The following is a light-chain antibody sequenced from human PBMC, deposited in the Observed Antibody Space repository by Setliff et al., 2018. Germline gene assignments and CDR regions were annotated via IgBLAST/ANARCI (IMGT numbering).Light chain of an antibody. CDR1: DSNIGSYS. Sequence: QSVLTQPPSASGTPGQRITISCSGSDSNIGSYSVNWYMQLPGTAPKVIIYNNSHRPSGVPDRFSASKSGTSASLAISGLQSEDEAEYYCAAWDDSPKGWVFAGGTK. V-gene: IGLV1-44*01. CDR3: AAWDDSPKGWV. CDR2: NNS. J-gene: IGLJ3*02.